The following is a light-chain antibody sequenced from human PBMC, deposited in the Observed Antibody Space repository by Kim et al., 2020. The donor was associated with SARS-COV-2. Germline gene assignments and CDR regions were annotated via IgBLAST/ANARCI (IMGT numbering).Light chain of an antibody. CDR3: AAWDDSLNAWL. V-gene: IGLV1-44*01. CDR2: VNN. Sequence: GQRVTISCSGSTSNIGSNSVNWYQQLPGTAPKLVISVNNKRPSGVPDRFSGSKSGTSASLAISGLQSEDEADYYCAAWDDSLNAWLFGGGTKLTVL. CDR1: TSNIGSNS. J-gene: IGLJ3*02.